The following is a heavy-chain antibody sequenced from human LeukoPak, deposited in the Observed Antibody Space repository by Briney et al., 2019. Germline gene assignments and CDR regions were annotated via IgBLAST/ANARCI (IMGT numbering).Heavy chain of an antibody. Sequence: GGSLRLSCAASGFTFSNYAMHWVRQAPGKGLEYVSAISSNGGSTYFANSVRGRFIISRDNSKNTLYLQMGSLRAEDMAVYYCARDMAAAGTEYYFDYWGQGTLVTVSS. CDR3: ARDMAAAGTEYYFDY. D-gene: IGHD6-13*01. V-gene: IGHV3-64*01. CDR1: GFTFSNYA. CDR2: ISSNGGST. J-gene: IGHJ4*02.